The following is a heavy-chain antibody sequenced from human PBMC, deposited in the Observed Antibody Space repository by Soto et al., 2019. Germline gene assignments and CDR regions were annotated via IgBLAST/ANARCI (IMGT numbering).Heavy chain of an antibody. D-gene: IGHD3-22*01. CDR1: GFTFSSYW. CDR3: ASSPYDSSGYYDY. Sequence: EVQLVESGGGLVQPGWSLRLSCAASGFTFSSYWMHWVRQAPGKGLVWVSRINSDGSSTSYADSVKGRFTISRDNAKNTLYLQMNSLRAEDTAVYYCASSPYDSSGYYDYWGQGTLVTVSS. J-gene: IGHJ4*02. V-gene: IGHV3-74*01. CDR2: INSDGSST.